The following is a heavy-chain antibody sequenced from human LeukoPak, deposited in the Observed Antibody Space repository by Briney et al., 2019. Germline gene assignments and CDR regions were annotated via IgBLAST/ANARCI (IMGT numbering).Heavy chain of an antibody. D-gene: IGHD6-19*01. J-gene: IGHJ4*02. Sequence: PGGSLRLSRAASGFTVSNNYMSWVRQAPGKGLEWVSGLYAGGTTYYADSVKGRFIISRDNPKNTLCLQMNSLRAEDTAVYYCARLAGTDSDYWGQGTLVTVSS. V-gene: IGHV3-53*01. CDR1: GFTVSNNY. CDR3: ARLAGTDSDY. CDR2: LYAGGTT.